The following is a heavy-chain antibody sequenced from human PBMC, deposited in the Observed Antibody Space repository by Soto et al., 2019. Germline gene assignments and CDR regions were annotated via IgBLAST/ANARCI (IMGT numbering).Heavy chain of an antibody. CDR2: INAGNGNT. Sequence: QVQLVQSGAEVKKPGASVKVSCKASGYTFTSYAMHWVRQAPGQRLEWMGWINAGNGNTKYSQKFQGRVTITRDTSASTAYMALSSLRSEDTAVYYCARGAGLTYFDYWGQGTLVTVSS. CDR1: GYTFTSYA. CDR3: ARGAGLTYFDY. D-gene: IGHD3-10*01. J-gene: IGHJ4*02. V-gene: IGHV1-3*01.